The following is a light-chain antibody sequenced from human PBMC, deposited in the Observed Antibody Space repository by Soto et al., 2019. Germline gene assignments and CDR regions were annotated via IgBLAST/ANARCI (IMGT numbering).Light chain of an antibody. CDR2: NDG. J-gene: IGLJ3*02. CDR3: QVWGSNADPYVL. CDR1: NIGGKS. V-gene: IGLV3-21*04. Sequence: SYELPQPPSVSVAPGKTARITCGGNNIGGKSVHWYQLKPGQAPVLIIYNDGDRPSGIPERFSGSNSGNTATLTVSWVEAGDEADYYCQVWGSNADPYVLFGGGTKLTVL.